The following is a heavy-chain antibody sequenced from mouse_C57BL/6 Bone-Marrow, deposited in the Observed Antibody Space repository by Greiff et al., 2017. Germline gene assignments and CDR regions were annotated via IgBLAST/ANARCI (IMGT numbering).Heavy chain of an antibody. J-gene: IGHJ3*01. V-gene: IGHV1-61*01. CDR1: GYTFTSYW. CDR2: IYPFDSET. Sequence: QVQLKQPGAELVRPGSSVKLSCKASGYTFTSYWMDWVKQRPGQGLEWIGNIYPFDSETHYNQKFKDKATLTVDKSSSTAYMQLSSLTSEDSAVYYCARWGAYWGQGTLVTVSA. CDR3: ARWGAY.